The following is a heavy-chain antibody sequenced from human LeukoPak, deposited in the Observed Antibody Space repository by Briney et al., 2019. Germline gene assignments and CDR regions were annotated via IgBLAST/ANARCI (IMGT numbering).Heavy chain of an antibody. CDR3: AGCYHSNSYFDY. CDR2: IWYDGSNK. Sequence: GGSLRFSCAASGFTFSSYGMHWVRQAPGKGLEWVAVIWYDGSNKYYADSVKGRFTISRDNSKNTLYLQMNSLRAEDTAVYYCAGCYHSNSYFDYWGQGTLVTVSS. J-gene: IGHJ4*02. V-gene: IGHV3-33*01. D-gene: IGHD4-11*01. CDR1: GFTFSSYG.